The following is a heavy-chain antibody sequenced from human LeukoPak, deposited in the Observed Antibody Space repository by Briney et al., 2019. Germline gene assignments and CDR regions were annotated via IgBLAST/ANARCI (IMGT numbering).Heavy chain of an antibody. CDR2: ICGDGGST. V-gene: IGHV3-43*02. CDR1: GFTFDDYA. CDR3: AKDPTDSAAAPGLGIDY. J-gene: IGHJ4*02. D-gene: IGHD6-13*01. Sequence: GGSLRLSCAASGFTFDDYAMHWVRRAPGKGLEWVSLICGDGGSTYYADSVKGRFTISRDNSKNSLHLQMNSLRTEDTALYYCAKDPTDSAAAPGLGIDYWGQGTLVTVSS.